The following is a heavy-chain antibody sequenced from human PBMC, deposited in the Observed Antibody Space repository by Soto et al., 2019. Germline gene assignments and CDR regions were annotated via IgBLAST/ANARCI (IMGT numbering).Heavy chain of an antibody. CDR2: ISSSGSTI. CDR1: GFTFSSYE. Sequence: PGGSLRLSCAASGFTFSSYEMNWVRQAPGKGLEWVSYISSSGSTIYYADSVKGRFTISRDNAKNSLYLQMNSPRAEDTAVYYCARDGGRDGYSNYYGMDVWGQGTTVTVSS. CDR3: ARDGGRDGYSNYYGMDV. D-gene: IGHD3-16*01. V-gene: IGHV3-48*03. J-gene: IGHJ6*02.